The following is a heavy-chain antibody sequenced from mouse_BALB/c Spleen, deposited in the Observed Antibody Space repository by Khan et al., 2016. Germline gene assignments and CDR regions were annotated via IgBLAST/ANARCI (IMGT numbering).Heavy chain of an antibody. CDR1: GFSIIGYG. Sequence: QVQLKESGPGLVAPSQSLSITCTVSGFSIIGYGVNWVRQPPGKGLEWLGMIWGDGSTDYNSALNSSLNITKDNSKSQVFLKKNSLQTDDTARYYCARDGCGYYAMDYWGQGTSVTVSS. CDR3: ARDGCGYYAMDY. J-gene: IGHJ4*01. V-gene: IGHV2-6-7*01. CDR2: IWGDGST.